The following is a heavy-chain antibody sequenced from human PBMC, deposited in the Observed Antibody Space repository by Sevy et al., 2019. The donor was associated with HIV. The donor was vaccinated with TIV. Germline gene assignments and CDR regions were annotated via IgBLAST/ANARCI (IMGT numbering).Heavy chain of an antibody. CDR2: IDPRGKER. CDR3: VRVLWDVLVVPAATPSPWLDS. J-gene: IGHJ5*01. D-gene: IGHD3-16*02. V-gene: IGHV3-7*01. CDR1: GFNFDTFW. Sequence: GGSLRLSCAASGFNFDTFWMGWVRQAPGRGLEWVANIDPRGKERDHLDSLKGRFTISRDNAKNSLYLEMHSLKAEDTALYYCVRVLWDVLVVPAATPSPWLDSWGQGTLVTVSS.